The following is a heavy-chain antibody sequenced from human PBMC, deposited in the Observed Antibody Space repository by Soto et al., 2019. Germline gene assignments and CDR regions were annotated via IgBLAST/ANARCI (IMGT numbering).Heavy chain of an antibody. D-gene: IGHD5-18*01. CDR2: IYYSGST. Sequence: QVQLQESGPGLVKPSQTLSLTCTVSGGSISSGGYYWCWIRQHPGTGVGWIGYIYYSGSTYYNPSIKSRVTISVDTSKNQCSLKLSSVTAADTAVYYCARDSERTAMVTYYDLWGRGTLVTVSS. CDR3: ARDSERTAMVTYYDL. J-gene: IGHJ2*01. V-gene: IGHV4-31*03. CDR1: GGSISSGGYY.